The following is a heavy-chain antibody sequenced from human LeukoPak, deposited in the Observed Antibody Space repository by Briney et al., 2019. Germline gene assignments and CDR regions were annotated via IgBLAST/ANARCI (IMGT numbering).Heavy chain of an antibody. Sequence: GGSLRLSCAASGFTFSNTWMSWVRQAPGKGLEWVGRIKSKTDGGTTDYAAPVKGRFTISRDDSKNTLYLQMNSLKTEDTAVYYCAKDQTDSDFWNGFGYMDVWGKGTTVTVS. CDR2: IKSKTDGGTT. CDR1: GFTFSNTW. V-gene: IGHV3-15*01. CDR3: AKDQTDSDFWNGFGYMDV. J-gene: IGHJ6*03. D-gene: IGHD3-3*01.